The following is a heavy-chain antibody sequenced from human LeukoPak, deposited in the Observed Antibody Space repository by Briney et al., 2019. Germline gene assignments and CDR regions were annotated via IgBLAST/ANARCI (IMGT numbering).Heavy chain of an antibody. J-gene: IGHJ4*02. Sequence: SVKVSCKASGGTFSSYAIIWVRQAPGQGLEWMGGIIPIFGTANYAQKFQGRVTITADESTSTAYMELSSLRSEDTAVYYCARDCCGYCSSTSCRDYWGQGTLVTVSS. V-gene: IGHV1-69*01. CDR1: GGTFSSYA. CDR3: ARDCCGYCSSTSCRDY. CDR2: IIPIFGTA. D-gene: IGHD2-2*03.